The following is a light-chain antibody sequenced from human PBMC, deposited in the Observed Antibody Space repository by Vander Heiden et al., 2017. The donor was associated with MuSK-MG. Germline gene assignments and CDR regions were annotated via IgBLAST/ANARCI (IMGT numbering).Light chain of an antibody. V-gene: IGKV1-9*01. Sequence: DIQLTQSPSFLSASVGDRVTITCRASQAISSYLAWYQQKPGKAPKLLIYGASTLQSGVPSRFSGSGSATEFTLTISSLQPEDFASYYCQQLNSYQFTFGPGTKVEIK. J-gene: IGKJ3*01. CDR2: GAS. CDR1: QAISSY. CDR3: QQLNSYQFT.